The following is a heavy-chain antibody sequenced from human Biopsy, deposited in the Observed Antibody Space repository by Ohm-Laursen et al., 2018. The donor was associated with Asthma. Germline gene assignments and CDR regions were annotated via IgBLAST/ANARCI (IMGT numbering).Heavy chain of an antibody. CDR2: IVFASGAT. CDR1: GVALSGYT. D-gene: IGHD2/OR15-2a*01. J-gene: IGHJ4*01. V-gene: IGHV1-58*01. CDR3: AAGRTSLQGESLI. Sequence: ASVKVSCKASGVALSGYTFEWVRQARGLGLEWIAGIVFASGATNYAQNFQDRLTVPRDMSAGSVSMELRGLSSTDPAVYYCAAGRTSLQGESLIWGQGTLVSVSS.